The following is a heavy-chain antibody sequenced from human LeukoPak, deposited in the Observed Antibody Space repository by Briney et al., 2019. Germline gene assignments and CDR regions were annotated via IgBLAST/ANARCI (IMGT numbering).Heavy chain of an antibody. D-gene: IGHD6-6*01. CDR1: GGSISSSSYY. J-gene: IGHJ6*03. CDR2: IYTSGST. Sequence: SETLSLTCTVSGGSISSSSYYWGWIRQPPGKGLEWIGRIYTSGSTNYNPSLKSRVTISVDTSKNQFSLKLSSVTAADTAVYYCARDSSSSGYYYYYMDVWGKGTTVTVSS. CDR3: ARDSSSSGYYYYYMDV. V-gene: IGHV4-39*07.